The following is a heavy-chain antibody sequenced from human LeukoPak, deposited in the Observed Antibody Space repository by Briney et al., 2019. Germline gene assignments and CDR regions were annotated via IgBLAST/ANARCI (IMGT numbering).Heavy chain of an antibody. CDR2: ISWNSGNI. Sequence: GRSLRLSCAASGFTFDDYAMHWVRQAPGKGLEWVSGISWNSGNIGFADSVKGRFTISRDNAENSLYLQMNSLRAEDTALYYGAKGNRAVAGSFDYWGQGTLVTVSS. CDR1: GFTFDDYA. D-gene: IGHD6-19*01. CDR3: AKGNRAVAGSFDY. J-gene: IGHJ4*02. V-gene: IGHV3-9*01.